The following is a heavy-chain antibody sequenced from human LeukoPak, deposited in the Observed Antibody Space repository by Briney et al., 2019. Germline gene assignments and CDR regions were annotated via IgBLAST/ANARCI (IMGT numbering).Heavy chain of an antibody. J-gene: IGHJ6*03. V-gene: IGHV3-30*02. Sequence: PGGSLRLSCAASGFTFSSYGMHWVRQAPGKGLEWVAFIRYDGSNKYYADSVRGRFTISRDNSKNTLYLQMNSLRAEDTAVYYCAKRALGYCSSTSCSPYYYYYYMDVWGKGTTVTISS. CDR3: AKRALGYCSSTSCSPYYYYYYMDV. CDR1: GFTFSSYG. CDR2: IRYDGSNK. D-gene: IGHD2-2*01.